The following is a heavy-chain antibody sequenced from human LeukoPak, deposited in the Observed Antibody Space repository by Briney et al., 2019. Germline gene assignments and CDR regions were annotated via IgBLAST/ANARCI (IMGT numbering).Heavy chain of an antibody. D-gene: IGHD2-15*01. CDR1: GFTFSSYA. J-gene: IGHJ4*02. Sequence: GGSLRLSCAASGFTFSSYAMSWVRQAPGKGLEWVGRIKSKTDGGTTDYAAPVKGRFTISRDDSKNTLSLQMNSLKTEDTAVYYCTTLLYCDSSCYSAYFDYWGQGTLVTVSS. CDR3: TTLLYCDSSCYSAYFDY. V-gene: IGHV3-15*01. CDR2: IKSKTDGGTT.